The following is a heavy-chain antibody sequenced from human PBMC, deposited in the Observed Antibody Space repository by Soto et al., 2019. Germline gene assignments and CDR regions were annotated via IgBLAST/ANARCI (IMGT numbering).Heavy chain of an antibody. Sequence: QVQLVESGGGLVKPGGSLRLSCAASGFTFSDYYMSWIRQAPGKGLEWVSYISSSGTTIYYADSVKGRFTISRDNTKKSLYLQMNSLRAEDTAVYYCARPGYCTTGLCYTDYYYGMDVWGLGTTVTVSS. D-gene: IGHD2-8*01. CDR2: ISSSGTTI. V-gene: IGHV3-11*01. CDR1: GFTFSDYY. CDR3: ARPGYCTTGLCYTDYYYGMDV. J-gene: IGHJ6*02.